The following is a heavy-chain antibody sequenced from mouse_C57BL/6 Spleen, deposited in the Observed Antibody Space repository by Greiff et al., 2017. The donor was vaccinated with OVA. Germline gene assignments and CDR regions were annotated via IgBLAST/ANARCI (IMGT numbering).Heavy chain of an antibody. CDR2: IYPGGGYT. V-gene: IGHV1-63*01. Sequence: QVKLQQSGAELVRPGTSVKMSCKASGYTFTNYWIGWAKQRPGHGLEWIGDIYPGGGYTNYNEKFKGKATLTADKSSSTAYMQFSSLTSEDSAIYYCARSGDYGHFDYWGQGTTLTVSS. CDR1: GYTFTNYW. CDR3: ARSGDYGHFDY. D-gene: IGHD2-4*01. J-gene: IGHJ2*01.